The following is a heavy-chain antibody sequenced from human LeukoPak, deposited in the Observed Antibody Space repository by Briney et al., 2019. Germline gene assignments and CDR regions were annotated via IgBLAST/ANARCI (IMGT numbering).Heavy chain of an antibody. D-gene: IGHD6-13*01. CDR2: ISAYNGNT. CDR1: GYTFTSYG. J-gene: IGHJ6*03. CDR3: ARDLAAAGTHKMGHYMDV. Sequence: ASVKVSCTASGYTFTSYGISWVRQATGQGLEWTGWISAYNGNTNYAQKLQGRVTMTTDTSTSTAYMELSRLRSDDTAVYYCARDLAAAGTHKMGHYMDVWGKGTTVTISS. V-gene: IGHV1-18*01.